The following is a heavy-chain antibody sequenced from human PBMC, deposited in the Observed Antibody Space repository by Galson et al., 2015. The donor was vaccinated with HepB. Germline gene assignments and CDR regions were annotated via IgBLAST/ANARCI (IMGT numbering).Heavy chain of an antibody. D-gene: IGHD5-18*01. J-gene: IGHJ4*02. CDR2: ISYDGSNK. CDR3: ARGEDTAMAYYFDY. CDR1: GFTFSSYA. Sequence: SLRLSCAASGFTFSSYAMHWVRQAPGKGLEWVAVISYDGSNKYYADSVKGRFTISRDNSKNTLYLQMNSLRAEDTAVYYCARGEDTAMAYYFDYWGQGTLVTVSS. V-gene: IGHV3-30-3*01.